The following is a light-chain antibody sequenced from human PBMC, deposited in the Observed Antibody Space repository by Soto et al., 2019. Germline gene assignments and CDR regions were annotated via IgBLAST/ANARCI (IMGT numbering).Light chain of an antibody. Sequence: EIVMTQSPATLSVSPGERATLSCRASQSVSSNLAWYQQKPGQAPRLLIYRTSSRATGIPDRFSGSESETDFTLTISRLEPDDSAVYYYQQYGSSPRTFGPGTKVDI. CDR3: QQYGSSPRT. V-gene: IGKV3-20*01. CDR1: QSVSSN. CDR2: RTS. J-gene: IGKJ1*01.